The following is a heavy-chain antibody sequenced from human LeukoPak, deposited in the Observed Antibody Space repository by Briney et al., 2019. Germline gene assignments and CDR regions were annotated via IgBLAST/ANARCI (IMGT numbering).Heavy chain of an antibody. J-gene: IGHJ5*02. CDR1: GFTFSDYY. CDR3: ARAGSGRSPDWFDP. CDR2: ISSSGSTI. D-gene: IGHD1-26*01. V-gene: IGHV3-11*04. Sequence: GGSLRLSCAASGFTFSDYYMSWIRQAPGKGLEWVSYISSSGSTIYYADSVKGRFTISRGKAKNSLYLQMNSLRAEDTAVYYCARAGSGRSPDWFDPWGQGTLVTVSS.